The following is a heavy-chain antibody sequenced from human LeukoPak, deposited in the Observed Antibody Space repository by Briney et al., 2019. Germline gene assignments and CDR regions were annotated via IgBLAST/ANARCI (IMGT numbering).Heavy chain of an antibody. Sequence: SETLSLTCTVSGGSISSSSYYWGWIRQPPGKGLEWIGSIYYSGSTYYNPSLKSRVTISVDTSKSQFSLKLSSVTAADTAVYYCARDFKVDGSSGYYAFDIWGQGTMVTVSS. CDR2: IYYSGST. CDR3: ARDFKVDGSSGYYAFDI. J-gene: IGHJ3*02. V-gene: IGHV4-39*07. D-gene: IGHD3-22*01. CDR1: GGSISSSSYY.